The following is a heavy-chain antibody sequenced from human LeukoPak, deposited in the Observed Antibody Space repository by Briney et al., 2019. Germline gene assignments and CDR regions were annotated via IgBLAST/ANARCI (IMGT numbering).Heavy chain of an antibody. D-gene: IGHD3-22*01. CDR1: GYTFTAYY. CDR2: INPKNGGT. V-gene: IGHV1-2*02. J-gene: IGHJ4*02. CDR3: SANYDSRAYYSFHH. Sequence: ASVKVSCKASGYTFTAYYLHWVRQAPGQGLEWMAWINPKNGGTRYAQKFQGRVTVTGDTSISTVYMELNRLTSDDTAVYYCSANYDSRAYYSFHHWGQGTLVTVSS.